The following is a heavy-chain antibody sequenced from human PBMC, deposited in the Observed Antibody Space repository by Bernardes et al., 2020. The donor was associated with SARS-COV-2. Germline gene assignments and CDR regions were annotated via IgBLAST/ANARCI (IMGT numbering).Heavy chain of an antibody. CDR1: GLSNYW. Sequence: GGSLRLSCVAPGLSNYWIHWVRQAPGQGLGRVSRIEKDGSVIDYADPVRGRFTIFRDNARDTLYLQMDSLTADDTAVYYCARDFGGPSDYWGQGTLVTVSS. CDR2: IEKDGSVI. D-gene: IGHD2-15*01. V-gene: IGHV3-74*01. J-gene: IGHJ4*02. CDR3: ARDFGGPSDY.